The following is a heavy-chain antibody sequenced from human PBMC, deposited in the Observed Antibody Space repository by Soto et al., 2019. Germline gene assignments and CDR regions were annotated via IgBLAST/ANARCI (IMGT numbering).Heavy chain of an antibody. V-gene: IGHV4-39*01. Sequence: SETLSLTCTVSGGSISSSSYYWGWIRQPPGKGLEWIGSIYYSGSTYYNPSLKSRVTISVDTSKNQFSLKLSSVTAADTAVYYCARHEVRLPEFDYCGQGTLVTVSS. J-gene: IGHJ4*02. CDR2: IYYSGST. CDR1: GGSISSSSYY. CDR3: ARHEVRLPEFDY. D-gene: IGHD4-17*01.